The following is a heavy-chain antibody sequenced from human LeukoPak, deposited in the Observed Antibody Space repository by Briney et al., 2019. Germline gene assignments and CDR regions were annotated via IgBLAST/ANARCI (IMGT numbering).Heavy chain of an antibody. V-gene: IGHV3-7*01. D-gene: IGHD3-22*01. CDR3: ARDQVLTHYYDSSGYAISDY. Sequence: GGSLRLSCAASGFTFSSYWMSWVRQAPGKGLEWVANIKQDGSEKYYVDPVKGRFTISRDNAKNSLYLQMNSLRAEDTAVYYCARDQVLTHYYDSSGYAISDYWGQGTLVTVSS. J-gene: IGHJ4*02. CDR1: GFTFSSYW. CDR2: IKQDGSEK.